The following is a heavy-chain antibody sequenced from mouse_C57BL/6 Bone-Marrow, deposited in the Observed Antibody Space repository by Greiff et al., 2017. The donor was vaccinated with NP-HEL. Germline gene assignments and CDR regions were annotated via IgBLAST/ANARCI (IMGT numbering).Heavy chain of an antibody. CDR2: IDPSDSET. D-gene: IGHD2-10*02. CDR1: GYTFTSYW. CDR3: ARSEYGNYWYFDV. Sequence: VQLQQPGAELVRPGSSVKLSCKASGYTFTSYWMHWVKQRPIQGLEWIGNIDPSDSETHYNQQFKDKATLTVDKSSSTAYMQLSSLTSEDSAVYYCARSEYGNYWYFDVWGTGTTVTVSS. J-gene: IGHJ1*03. V-gene: IGHV1-52*01.